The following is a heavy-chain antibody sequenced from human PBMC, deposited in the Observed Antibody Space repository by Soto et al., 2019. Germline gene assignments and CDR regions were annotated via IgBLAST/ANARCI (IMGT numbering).Heavy chain of an antibody. Sequence: ASVKVSCKASGYTFTSYYMHWVRQAPGQGLEWMGIINPSGGSTSYAQKFQGRVTMTRDTSISTASMELTRLTSDDTAIYYCARGDSTDCSNGVCSFFYNHDMDVWGQGTTVTVSS. CDR2: INPSGGST. J-gene: IGHJ6*02. D-gene: IGHD2-8*01. CDR1: GYTFTSYY. V-gene: IGHV1-46*01. CDR3: ARGDSTDCSNGVCSFFYNHDMDV.